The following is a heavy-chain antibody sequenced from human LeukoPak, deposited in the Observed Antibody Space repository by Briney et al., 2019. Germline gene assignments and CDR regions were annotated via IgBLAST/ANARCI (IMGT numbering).Heavy chain of an antibody. J-gene: IGHJ3*01. V-gene: IGHV3-66*04. Sequence: GGSLRLSCAASGFIANNYYMFWVRQAPGTGLEWVSVIYSGGNTYYADSVKGRFTISRDNSKNTLYLQMNSLRAEDAAVYFCARHSDTPNYPDSDAFDLWGQGTMVTVSS. D-gene: IGHD2-15*01. CDR2: IYSGGNT. CDR3: ARHSDTPNYPDSDAFDL. CDR1: GFIANNYY.